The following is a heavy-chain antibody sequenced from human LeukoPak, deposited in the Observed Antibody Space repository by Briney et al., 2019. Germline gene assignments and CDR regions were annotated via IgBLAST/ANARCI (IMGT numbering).Heavy chain of an antibody. CDR1: GYTFTGYY. CDR2: INPNSGGT. CDR3: ARGYCSGGSCLGDAFDI. D-gene: IGHD2-15*01. J-gene: IGHJ3*02. V-gene: IGHV1-2*04. Sequence: ASVKVSCKASGYTFTGYYMHWVRQAPGQGLEWMGWINPNSGGTNYAQKFQGWVTMTRDTSISTAYMELSRLRSDDTAVYYCARGYCSGGSCLGDAFDIWGQGTMVTVSS.